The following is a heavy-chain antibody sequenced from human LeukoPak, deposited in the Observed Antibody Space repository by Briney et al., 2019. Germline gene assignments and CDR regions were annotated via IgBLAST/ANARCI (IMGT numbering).Heavy chain of an antibody. J-gene: IGHJ4*02. CDR3: ASRTGIYYYDSSGYFDY. D-gene: IGHD3-22*01. CDR2: IYHSGST. CDR1: GFTFSNYEM. V-gene: IGHV4-4*02. Sequence: GSLRLSCAASGFTFSNYEMKWVRQAPGKGLEWIGEIYHSGSTNYNPSLKSRVTISVDKSKNQFSLKLSSVTAADTAVYYCASRTGIYYYDSSGYFDYWGQGTLVTVSS.